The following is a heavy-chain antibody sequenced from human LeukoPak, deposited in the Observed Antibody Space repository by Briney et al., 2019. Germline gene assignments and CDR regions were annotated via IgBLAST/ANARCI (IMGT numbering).Heavy chain of an antibody. Sequence: GGSLRLSCVVSGSTFSNRAMSWVRQAPGKGLEWISAISIGGERTYYADSVKGRFSISRDNSKNTLYLQMNGLRAGDTAIYYCANEIRPNDYWGQGTLVTVSS. CDR2: ISIGGERT. D-gene: IGHD3-10*01. CDR1: GSTFSNRA. CDR3: ANEIRPNDY. J-gene: IGHJ4*02. V-gene: IGHV3-23*01.